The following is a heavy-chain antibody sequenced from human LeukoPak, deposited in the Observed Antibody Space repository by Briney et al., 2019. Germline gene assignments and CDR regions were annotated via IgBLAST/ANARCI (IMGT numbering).Heavy chain of an antibody. CDR3: ARDCSGSSCYWIH. D-gene: IGHD2-15*01. V-gene: IGHV1-18*01. CDR1: GYTFSSYG. CDR2: ISAYNGNT. Sequence: GASVKVSCKASGYTFSSYGISWVRQAPGQGLEWLGYISAYNGNTNHAQKVQGRITMITDTSTSTAYMEMRSLRSDDTAVYYCARDCSGSSCYWIHWGQGTLVTVSS. J-gene: IGHJ4*02.